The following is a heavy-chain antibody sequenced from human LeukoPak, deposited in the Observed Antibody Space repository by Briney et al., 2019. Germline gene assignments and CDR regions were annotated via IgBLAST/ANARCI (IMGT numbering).Heavy chain of an antibody. CDR2: ISGSGDST. CDR3: TKWSGFGDD. D-gene: IGHD3-10*01. J-gene: IGHJ4*02. Sequence: GGSLRLSCAASGFTFSSNCMTWVRQTPGKGLEWVSGISGSGDSTFYADSVKGRFTISRDNSRSTLYLQMSSLRPEDTAVYYCTKWSGFGDDWGQGTLVTVSS. CDR1: GFTFSSNC. V-gene: IGHV3-23*01.